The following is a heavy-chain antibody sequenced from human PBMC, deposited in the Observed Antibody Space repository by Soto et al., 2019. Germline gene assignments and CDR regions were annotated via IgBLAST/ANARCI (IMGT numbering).Heavy chain of an antibody. D-gene: IGHD3-10*01. CDR3: AHTIGAGSYVPY. CDR2: IHHSWNT. Sequence: VQLQESGPGLGKPSATLSLTCAVSGYSIGNNNWWSWVRQPPGKGLEWIGEIHHSWNTNYNPSLKRRVSMAVEKSKNPYSLNLRSVTAADTAVYYCAHTIGAGSYVPYWGQGNLVTVSS. J-gene: IGHJ4*02. V-gene: IGHV4-4*02. CDR1: GYSIGNNNW.